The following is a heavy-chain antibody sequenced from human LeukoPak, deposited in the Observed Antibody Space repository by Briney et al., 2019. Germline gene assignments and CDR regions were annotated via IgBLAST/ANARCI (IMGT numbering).Heavy chain of an antibody. CDR1: GFTFGDYA. CDR2: IGSKAYGGTA. Sequence: GGSLRLSCTASGFTFGDYAMSWFRQAPGKGLEWVGFIGSKAYGGTAEYAASVKGRFIISRDDSRSIADLQMYRLKSEDTAVYYCARDLYESTRGELYAFDIWGQGTMVTVSS. D-gene: IGHD2-8*02. J-gene: IGHJ3*02. V-gene: IGHV3-49*03. CDR3: ARDLYESTRGELYAFDI.